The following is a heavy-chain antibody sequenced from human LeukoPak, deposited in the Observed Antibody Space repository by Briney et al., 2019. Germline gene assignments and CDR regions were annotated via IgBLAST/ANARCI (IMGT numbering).Heavy chain of an antibody. CDR1: GFTFGSYA. Sequence: GGSLRLSCAASGFTFGSYAMSWVRQAPGKGLEWVSAISGSGGSTYYADSVKGPITISRDNSKNSLYLQMTSMRAEDTAVYYCAKDRNSATTLFWFDPWGQGTLVTVSS. V-gene: IGHV3-23*01. CDR2: ISGSGGST. CDR3: AKDRNSATTLFWFDP. D-gene: IGHD1-26*01. J-gene: IGHJ5*02.